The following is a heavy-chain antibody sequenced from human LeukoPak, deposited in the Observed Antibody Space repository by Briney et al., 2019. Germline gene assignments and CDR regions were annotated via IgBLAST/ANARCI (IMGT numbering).Heavy chain of an antibody. CDR2: IYYSGST. D-gene: IGHD5-24*01. V-gene: IGHV4-39*07. CDR3: ARVVSSGVETATMTARAFDI. J-gene: IGHJ3*02. Sequence: SETLSLTCTVSGGSISSSSCYWGWIRQPPGKGLEWIGSIYYSGSTYYNPSLKSRVTISVDTSKNQFSLKLSSVTAADTAVYYCARVVSSGVETATMTARAFDIWGQGTMVTVSS. CDR1: GGSISSSSCY.